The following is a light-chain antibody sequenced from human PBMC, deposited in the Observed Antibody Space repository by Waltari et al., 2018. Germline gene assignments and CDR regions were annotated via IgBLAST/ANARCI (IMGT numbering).Light chain of an antibody. CDR3: QTWDSSTGV. V-gene: IGLV3-1*01. Sequence: SYELTQPPSVSVSPGQTASITCSGDKLGDQYACWYQQRPGQSPVVVIYQDNKRPSGIPDRFSGSNSGNTATLTISGTQAMDEADYYCQTWDSSTGVFGGGTKLTVL. CDR1: KLGDQY. J-gene: IGLJ2*01. CDR2: QDN.